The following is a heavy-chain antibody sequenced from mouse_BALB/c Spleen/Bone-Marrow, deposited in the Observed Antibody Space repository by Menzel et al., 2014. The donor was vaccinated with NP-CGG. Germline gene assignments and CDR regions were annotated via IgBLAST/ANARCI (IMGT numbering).Heavy chain of an antibody. J-gene: IGHJ2*01. Sequence: AGGGVDFSRYWMSWVRQAPGKGLEWIGEINPDSSTINYTPSLKDKFIISRDNAKNTLYLQMSRVRSEDTALYYCARDIRHLDYWGQGTTLTVSS. CDR3: ARDIRHLDY. V-gene: IGHV4-1*02. CDR2: INPDSSTI. CDR1: GVDFSRYW.